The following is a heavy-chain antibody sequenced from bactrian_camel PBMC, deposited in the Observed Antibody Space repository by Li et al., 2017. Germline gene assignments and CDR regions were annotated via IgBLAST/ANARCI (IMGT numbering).Heavy chain of an antibody. CDR3: AAAPGWRTRAGELRPLSDYDS. J-gene: IGHJ4*01. Sequence: VQLVESGGGSVQAGGSLRLSCVASGYISSHYCMGWFRQAPGKEREGVAGISVTGTSAYADSVQGRFTISKDNAKNTVYLQMNTLKPEDTAIYYCAAAPGWRTRAGELRPLSDYDSWGQGTQVTVSS. CDR2: ISVTGTS. V-gene: IGHV3S53*01. D-gene: IGHD1*01. CDR1: GYISSHYC.